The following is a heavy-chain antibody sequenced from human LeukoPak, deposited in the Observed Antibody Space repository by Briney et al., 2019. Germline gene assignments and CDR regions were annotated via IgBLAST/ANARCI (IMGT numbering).Heavy chain of an antibody. V-gene: IGHV4-38-2*02. CDR3: ARGRKDYGEARPFDY. Sequence: TSETLSLTCTVSRYSISSGYYWAWIRQPPGKGLEWIGSIYHSGSTYYNPSLKSRVTISVDTSKNQFSLKLSSVTAADTAVYYCARGRKDYGEARPFDYWGQGTLVTVSS. J-gene: IGHJ4*02. CDR2: IYHSGST. D-gene: IGHD4-17*01. CDR1: RYSISSGYY.